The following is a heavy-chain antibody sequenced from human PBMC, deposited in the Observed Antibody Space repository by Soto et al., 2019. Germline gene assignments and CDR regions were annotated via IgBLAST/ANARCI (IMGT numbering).Heavy chain of an antibody. CDR1: GYTFTGYY. D-gene: IGHD6-6*01. Sequence: ASVKVSCKASGYTFTGYYMHWVRQAPGQGLEWMAWINPNSGGTNYAQKFQGRVTMTRDTSITTAYMELSRLRSDDTAVYYCARSPFSSSCLTYCMYNMDVLYQET. J-gene: IGHJ6*02. V-gene: IGHV1-2*02. CDR2: INPNSGGT. CDR3: ARSPFSSSCLTYCMYNMDV.